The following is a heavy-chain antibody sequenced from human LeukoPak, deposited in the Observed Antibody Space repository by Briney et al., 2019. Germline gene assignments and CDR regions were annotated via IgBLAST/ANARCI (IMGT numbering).Heavy chain of an antibody. V-gene: IGHV4-4*02. Sequence: SGTLSLTCAVSGGSISSGGYWSWLRQPPGKGLEWIGQIYYIGSTNCNPSLESRVIMSLDKSTNQLSLRFNSVTAADTAVYYCARHGSYSLAFWGQGALVTVSS. D-gene: IGHD1-26*01. J-gene: IGHJ4*02. CDR2: IYYIGST. CDR3: ARHGSYSLAF. CDR1: GGSISSGGY.